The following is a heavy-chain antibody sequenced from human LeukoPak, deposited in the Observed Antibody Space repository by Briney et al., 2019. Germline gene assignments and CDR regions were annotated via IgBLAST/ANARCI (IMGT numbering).Heavy chain of an antibody. CDR1: GFTFSSYG. D-gene: IGHD2-2*01. V-gene: IGHV3-30*03. CDR3: ASAPSHCSSTSCGFDY. Sequence: AGGPLRLSCAASGFTFSSYGMHGVRQAPGKGLEWVAVISYDGSNKYYADSVKGRFTISRDNYKNTLYLQMNSLRAEDTAVYYCASAPSHCSSTSCGFDYWGLGTLVTVSS. J-gene: IGHJ4*02. CDR2: ISYDGSNK.